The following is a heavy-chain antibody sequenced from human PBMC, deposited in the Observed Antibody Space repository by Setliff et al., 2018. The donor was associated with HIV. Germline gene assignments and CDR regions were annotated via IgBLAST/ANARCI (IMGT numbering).Heavy chain of an antibody. CDR1: GFTFSSYE. D-gene: IGHD6-19*01. V-gene: IGHV3-48*03. Sequence: PGGSLRLSCAASGFTFSSYEMNWVRQAPGKGLEWVSYISSSGSITYYADSVKGRFTISRDNAKNSLYLQMNSLRDEDTAVYYCASGGWSTYYYYGMDVWGQGTTVTVSS. CDR3: ASGGWSTYYYYGMDV. CDR2: ISSSGSIT. J-gene: IGHJ6*02.